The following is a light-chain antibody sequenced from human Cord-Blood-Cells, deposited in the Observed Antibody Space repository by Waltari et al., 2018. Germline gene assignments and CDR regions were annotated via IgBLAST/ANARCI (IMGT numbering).Light chain of an antibody. Sequence: DIQMTQSPSSLSASVGDRVTITFRASQSISSYLNWYQQKPGKAPKLLIYAASSLQSGVPSRFSGSGSGTDFTLTISSLQPEDFATYYCQQSYTLTFGGGTKVEIK. CDR1: QSISSY. J-gene: IGKJ4*01. CDR2: AAS. CDR3: QQSYTLT. V-gene: IGKV1-39*01.